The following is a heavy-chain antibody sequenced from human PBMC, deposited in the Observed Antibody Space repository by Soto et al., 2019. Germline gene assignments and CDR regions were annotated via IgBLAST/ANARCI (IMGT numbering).Heavy chain of an antibody. D-gene: IGHD3-10*01. Sequence: QVQLVQSGVEVKKPGSSVRVSCKASGDTFKTSVISWVRQAPGQGLEWMGWTIPLFGTTDYAQKFQGRLTITTDASTPTASMEVSRLTSEYTAVYYCVAELDFGKLSVVWGQGTTVIVSS. J-gene: IGHJ6*02. V-gene: IGHV1-69*01. CDR2: TIPLFGTT. CDR1: GDTFKTSV. CDR3: VAELDFGKLSVV.